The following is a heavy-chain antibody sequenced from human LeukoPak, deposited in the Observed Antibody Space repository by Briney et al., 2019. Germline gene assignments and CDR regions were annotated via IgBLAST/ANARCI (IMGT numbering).Heavy chain of an antibody. J-gene: IGHJ5*02. CDR3: ARDSDGGNGINWFDP. Sequence: GGSLRFSCAASGFTFRSYEMNWLRQAPGKGLEWVSYISSSGTTIDYADSVKGRFTISRDNAKNSLYLQMNSLRAEDTAVYYCARDSDGGNGINWFDPWGQGTLVTVSS. CDR2: ISSSGTTI. D-gene: IGHD4-23*01. V-gene: IGHV3-48*03. CDR1: GFTFRSYE.